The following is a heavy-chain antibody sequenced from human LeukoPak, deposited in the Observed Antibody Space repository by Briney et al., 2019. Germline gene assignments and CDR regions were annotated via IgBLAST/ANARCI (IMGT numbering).Heavy chain of an antibody. D-gene: IGHD4-17*01. Sequence: PGRSLRLSCAASGFTFSSYGMHWVRQAPGKGLEWVAVIWYDGSNKYYADSVKGRFTISRDNSKNTLYLQMNSLRAEDTAVYYCARPYHTVTTHPYFDYWGQGTLVTVSS. CDR3: ARPYHTVTTHPYFDY. CDR1: GFTFSSYG. J-gene: IGHJ4*02. CDR2: IWYDGSNK. V-gene: IGHV3-33*08.